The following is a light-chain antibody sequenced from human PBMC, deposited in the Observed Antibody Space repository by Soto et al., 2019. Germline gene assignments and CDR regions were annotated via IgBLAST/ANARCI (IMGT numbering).Light chain of an antibody. J-gene: IGKJ4*01. CDR2: DAS. Sequence: DIQMAQSPSTLSASVGDGVTITCRASQSISSWLAWYQQKPGKAPKLLIYDASSLESGVPSRFSGSGSGTEFTLTISSLQPDDFATYYCQQYNSYLLSFGRGTKVEIK. CDR1: QSISSW. V-gene: IGKV1-5*01. CDR3: QQYNSYLLS.